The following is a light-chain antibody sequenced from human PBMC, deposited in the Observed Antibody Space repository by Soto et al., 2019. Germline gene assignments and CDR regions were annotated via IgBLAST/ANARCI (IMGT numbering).Light chain of an antibody. Sequence: QSVLTQPPSASGTPGQGVTISCSGSSSNIGSNSVFWYQQLPTKAPKLFVYADNQRPSGVPDRFSGSKSDTSPSLANSGLRSDAEADYYCAAWDDSLSGYLFGSGTKLTVL. CDR2: ADN. CDR1: SSNIGSNS. J-gene: IGLJ1*01. CDR3: AAWDDSLSGYL. V-gene: IGLV1-47*02.